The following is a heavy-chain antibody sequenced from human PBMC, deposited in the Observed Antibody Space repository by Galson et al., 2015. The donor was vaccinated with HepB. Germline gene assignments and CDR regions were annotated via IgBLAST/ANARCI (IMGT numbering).Heavy chain of an antibody. Sequence: SLRLSCAASGFTFSNYWMNWVRQAPGKGLEWVANIKQDGSEKHYVESVEGRFTISRDNAKNSVDRQMSSQRAEDTAVYYCARASYGDWGSDAFDIWGQGTMVTVSS. D-gene: IGHD4-17*01. CDR1: GFTFSNYW. J-gene: IGHJ3*02. V-gene: IGHV3-7*01. CDR2: IKQDGSEK. CDR3: ARASYGDWGSDAFDI.